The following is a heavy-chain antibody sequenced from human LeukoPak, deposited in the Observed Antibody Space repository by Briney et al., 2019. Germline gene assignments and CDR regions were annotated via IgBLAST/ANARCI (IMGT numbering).Heavy chain of an antibody. CDR1: GFSFSRYA. J-gene: IGHJ4*02. V-gene: IGHV3-23*01. CDR3: AKDGLAARLAY. CDR2: IISGGTT. Sequence: GGSLRLSCAASGFSFSRYAMTWVRQAPGKGLEWVSAIISGGTTFYADSVRGRFTISRDNSKNTLYLQMNSLRAEDTAVYYCAKDGLAARLAYWGQGTLVTVSS. D-gene: IGHD6-6*01.